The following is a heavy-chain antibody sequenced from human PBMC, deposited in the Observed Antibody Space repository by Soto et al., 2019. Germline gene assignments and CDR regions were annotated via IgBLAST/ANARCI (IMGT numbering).Heavy chain of an antibody. V-gene: IGHV4-39*01. CDR1: GGSISSSSYY. D-gene: IGHD3-3*01. J-gene: IGHJ4*02. Sequence: SETLSLTCTVSGGSISSSSYYWGWIRQPPGKGLEWIGSIYYSGSTYYNPSLKSRVTISVDTSKNQFSLKLSSVTAADTAVYYCASYGFWRFDYWGQGTLVTVSS. CDR2: IYYSGST. CDR3: ASYGFWRFDY.